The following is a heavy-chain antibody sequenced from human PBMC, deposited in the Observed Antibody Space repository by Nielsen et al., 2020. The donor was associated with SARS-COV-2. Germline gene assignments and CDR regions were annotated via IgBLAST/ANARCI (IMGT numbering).Heavy chain of an antibody. CDR2: ISYDGSKK. J-gene: IGHJ6*02. V-gene: IGHV3-30-3*01. CDR1: GFTFSSYA. Sequence: GGSLRLSCAASGFTFSSYAMHWVRQAPGKGLEWVAVISYDGSKKYYADSVKGRFTISRDNSKNTLYLQMNSLRAEDTAVYYCARDLGYCSGGSCYPQPYYYYYGMDVWGQGTTVTVSS. CDR3: ARDLGYCSGGSCYPQPYYYYYGMDV. D-gene: IGHD2-15*01.